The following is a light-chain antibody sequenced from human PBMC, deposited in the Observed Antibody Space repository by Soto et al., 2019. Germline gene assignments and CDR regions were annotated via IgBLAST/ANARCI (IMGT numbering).Light chain of an antibody. CDR2: GAS. CDR1: QSVASSY. J-gene: IGKJ3*01. Sequence: EIVLTQSPGTLSLSPGERATLSCRASQSVASSYLAWYQQKPGQAPRLVIHGASSRATGIPDRFSGSGSGTDFILTISRLEPEDFAVYYCQQYGNSPFTFGPGTKVDIK. V-gene: IGKV3-20*01. CDR3: QQYGNSPFT.